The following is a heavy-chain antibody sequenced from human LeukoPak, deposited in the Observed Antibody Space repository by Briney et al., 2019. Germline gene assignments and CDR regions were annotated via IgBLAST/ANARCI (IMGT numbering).Heavy chain of an antibody. CDR2: ISAYNGNT. CDR1: GYTFTSYG. J-gene: IGHJ6*03. D-gene: IGHD4-11*01. CDR3: ARDRTTEIYYYYYYMDV. Sequence: RWASVKVSCKASGYTFTSYGISWVRQAPGQGLEWMGWISAYNGNTNYAQKLQGRVTMTTDTSTSTAYMELRSLRSDDTAVYYCARDRTTEIYYYYYYMDVWGKGTTVTVSS. V-gene: IGHV1-18*01.